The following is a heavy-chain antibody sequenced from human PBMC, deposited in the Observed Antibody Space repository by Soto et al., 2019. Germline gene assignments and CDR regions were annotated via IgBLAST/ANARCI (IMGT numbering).Heavy chain of an antibody. CDR3: ARGGGLGYCSGGSCYASFDY. CDR1: GGTFSSYA. Sequence: QVQLVQSGAEVKKPGSSVKVSCKASGGTFSSYAISWVRQAPGQGLEWIGGIIPIFGTANYAQKFQGRVTITADESTSTAYMELSSLRSEDKAGYYCARGGGLGYCSGGSCYASFDYWGQGTLVTVSS. CDR2: IIPIFGTA. J-gene: IGHJ4*02. D-gene: IGHD2-15*01. V-gene: IGHV1-69*01.